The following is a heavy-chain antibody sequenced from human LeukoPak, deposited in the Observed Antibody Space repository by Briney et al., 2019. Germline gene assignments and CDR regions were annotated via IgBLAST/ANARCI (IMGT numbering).Heavy chain of an antibody. D-gene: IGHD1-1*01. Sequence: SETLSLTCTVSGGSISSGDYYWSWIRQPPGKGLEWIGYIYYSGSTYYNPSLKSRVTISVDTSKNQFSLKLSSVTAADTAVYYCARRLGTYYYYYGMDVWGQGTTVTVSS. CDR1: GGSISSGDYY. CDR3: ARRLGTYYYYYGMDV. CDR2: IYYSGST. J-gene: IGHJ6*02. V-gene: IGHV4-30-4*01.